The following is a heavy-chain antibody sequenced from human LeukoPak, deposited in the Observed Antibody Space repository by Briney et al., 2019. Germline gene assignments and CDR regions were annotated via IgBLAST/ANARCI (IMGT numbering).Heavy chain of an antibody. D-gene: IGHD3-10*01. CDR3: ARDPDQYYYGSGIWG. CDR2: IIPIFGTA. J-gene: IGHJ4*02. V-gene: IGHV1-69*06. CDR1: VGTLSSYA. Sequence: ASVKVSCKASVGTLSSYAISGVRPAPGRGGEWMGGIIPIFGTANYAQKFQGRVTTTADKSTSTAYMEMSSVRSEDTAVYYCARDPDQYYYGSGIWGWGQGTLVTASS.